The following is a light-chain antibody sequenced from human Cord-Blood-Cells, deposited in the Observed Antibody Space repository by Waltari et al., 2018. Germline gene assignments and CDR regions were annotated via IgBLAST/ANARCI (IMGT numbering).Light chain of an antibody. V-gene: IGKV1-39*01. Sequence: DIQMTQSPSSLSASVGESVTITFRASQSISSYLNWYKQKPGKAPKLLIYAASSLQSGVPSRFSGSGSGTDFTLTISSLQPEDFATYYCQQSYSTPLTFGGGTKVEIK. J-gene: IGKJ4*01. CDR2: AAS. CDR3: QQSYSTPLT. CDR1: QSISSY.